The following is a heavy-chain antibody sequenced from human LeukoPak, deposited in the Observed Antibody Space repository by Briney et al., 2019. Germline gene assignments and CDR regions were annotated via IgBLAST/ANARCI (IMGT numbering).Heavy chain of an antibody. V-gene: IGHV4-4*09. J-gene: IGHJ4*02. D-gene: IGHD2-21*01. CDR1: GGSISSYY. Sequence: PSETLSLTCTVSGGSISSYYWSWIRQPPGKGLEWIGYIYTSGSTNYNPSLKSRVTISVDTSKNQFSLKLSSVTAADTAVYYCARNVSDWYFDYWGREPWSTSPQ. CDR3: ARNVSDWYFDY. CDR2: IYTSGST.